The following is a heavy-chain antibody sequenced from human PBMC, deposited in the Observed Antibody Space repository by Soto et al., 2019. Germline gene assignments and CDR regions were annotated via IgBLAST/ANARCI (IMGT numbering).Heavy chain of an antibody. D-gene: IGHD3-10*01. J-gene: IGHJ4*02. V-gene: IGHV1-46*03. CDR2: INPSGGST. CDR1: GGTFSSYS. Sequence: GASVKVTCKASGGTFSSYSISWVRQAPKQGLEWMGIINPSGGSTSYAQKFQGRVTMTRDTSTSTVYMELSSLRSEDTAVYYCARLRGSMVRGVITTVRFDYWGQGTLVTVSS. CDR3: ARLRGSMVRGVITTVRFDY.